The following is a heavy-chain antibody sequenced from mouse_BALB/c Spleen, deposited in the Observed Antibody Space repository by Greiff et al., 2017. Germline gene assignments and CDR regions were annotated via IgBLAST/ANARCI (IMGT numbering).Heavy chain of an antibody. CDR3: ARSGGYGYDLDY. D-gene: IGHD2-2*01. J-gene: IGHJ2*01. Sequence: EVQLQQSGAELVKPGASVKLSCTASGFNIKDTYMHWVKQRPEQGLEWIGRIDPANGNTKYDPKFQGKATITADTSSNTAYLQLSSLTSEDTAVYYCARSGGYGYDLDYWGQGTTLTVSS. CDR1: GFNIKDTY. CDR2: IDPANGNT. V-gene: IGHV14-3*02.